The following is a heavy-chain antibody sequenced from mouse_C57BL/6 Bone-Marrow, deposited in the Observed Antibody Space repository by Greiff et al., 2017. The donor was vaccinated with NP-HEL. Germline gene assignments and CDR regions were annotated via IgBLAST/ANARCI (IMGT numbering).Heavy chain of an antibody. CDR3: ALASFVSYYCGSSSVDFAY. Sequence: QVTLKVSGPGILQPSQTLSLTCSFSGFSLSTFGMGVGWIRPPSGKGLEWLAHIWWGDDKYYNPALRSRTTISKDTSKNQVFPKIAYVETADTATYYCALASFVSYYCGSSSVDFAYWGQGTLVTVSA. V-gene: IGHV8-8*01. CDR2: IWWGDDK. CDR1: GFSLSTFGMG. D-gene: IGHD1-1*01. J-gene: IGHJ3*01.